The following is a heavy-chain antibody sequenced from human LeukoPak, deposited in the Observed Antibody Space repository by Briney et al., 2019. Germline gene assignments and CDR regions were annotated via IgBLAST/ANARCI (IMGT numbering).Heavy chain of an antibody. CDR1: GASITSYY. Sequence: SETLPLTCTVSGASITSYYWSWIRQPPGKGLEWIAYIYHSGSTNYNPSLKSRVTISVDTSKNQFSLRLSSVTAADTALYYCARLRESGYYATWFDPWGQGTLVTVSS. J-gene: IGHJ5*02. V-gene: IGHV4-59*01. D-gene: IGHD3-22*01. CDR3: ARLRESGYYATWFDP. CDR2: IYHSGST.